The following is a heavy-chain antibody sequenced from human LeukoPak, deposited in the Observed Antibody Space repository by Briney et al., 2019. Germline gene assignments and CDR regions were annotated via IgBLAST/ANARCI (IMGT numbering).Heavy chain of an antibody. V-gene: IGHV3-21*01. CDR1: GFTFSDYS. J-gene: IGHJ4*02. CDR2: ISSSSTYI. Sequence: PGGSLRLSCAASGFTFSDYSMNWVRQAPGKGLEWVSSISSSSTYIFYADSVKGRFTISRDYAKNSLYLQMNCLRAGDTAVYFCARGQGVYASGSYPFDDWGQGTQVTVSS. CDR3: ARGQGVYASGSYPFDD. D-gene: IGHD3-10*01.